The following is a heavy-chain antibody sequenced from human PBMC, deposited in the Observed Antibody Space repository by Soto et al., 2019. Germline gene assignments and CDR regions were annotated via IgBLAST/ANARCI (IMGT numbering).Heavy chain of an antibody. Sequence: PGGSLRLSRAASGFTFSSYGMHWVRQAPGKGLEWVAVIWYDGSNKYYADSVKGRFTISRDNSKNTLYLQMNSLRAEDTAVYYCARDGGSMVRGVINYWGKGTLVTVSS. V-gene: IGHV3-33*01. D-gene: IGHD3-10*01. CDR3: ARDGGSMVRGVINY. CDR1: GFTFSSYG. J-gene: IGHJ4*02. CDR2: IWYDGSNK.